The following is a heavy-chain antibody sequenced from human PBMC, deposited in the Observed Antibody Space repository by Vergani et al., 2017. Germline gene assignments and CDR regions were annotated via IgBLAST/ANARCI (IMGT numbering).Heavy chain of an antibody. CDR2: INPNSGGN. J-gene: IGHJ4*02. CDR3: AGDLCQRAQAMTTVTTLSLEDDY. Sequence: QVQLVQSGAEVKKPGASVTVSCKASGYTFTGYYMHWVRQAPGQGLEWMGWINPNSGGNNYAQKYQGRVTMTRDTSISTDYMELSRLRSDDTAVDYCAGDLCQRAQAMTTVTTLSLEDDYWGQGTLVTVSS. CDR1: GYTFTGYY. V-gene: IGHV1-2*02. D-gene: IGHD4-17*01.